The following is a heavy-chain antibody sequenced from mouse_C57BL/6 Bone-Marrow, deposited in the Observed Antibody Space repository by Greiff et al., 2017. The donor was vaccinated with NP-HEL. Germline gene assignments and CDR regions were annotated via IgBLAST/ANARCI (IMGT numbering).Heavy chain of an antibody. V-gene: IGHV2-2*01. CDR3: ASPLYYDPAWFAY. CDR2: IWSGGST. D-gene: IGHD2-4*01. Sequence: VKLKESGPGLVQPSQSLSITCTVSGFSLTSYGVHWVRQSPGKGLEWLGVIWSGGSTDYNAAFISRLSISKDNSKSQVFFKMNSLQADDTAIYYCASPLYYDPAWFAYWGQGTLVTVSA. J-gene: IGHJ3*01. CDR1: GFSLTSYG.